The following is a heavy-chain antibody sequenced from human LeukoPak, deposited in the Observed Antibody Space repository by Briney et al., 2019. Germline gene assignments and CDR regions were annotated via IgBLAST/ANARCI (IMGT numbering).Heavy chain of an antibody. V-gene: IGHV3-74*01. CDR3: VREAGSGSYGVY. D-gene: IGHD3-10*01. CDR1: GFTFSSFE. Sequence: PGGSLRLSCAASGFTFSSFEMNWVRQAPGKGLVWVSRISPDGSRTSYADSVKGRFTISRDDAKNTLYLQMSSLRAEDTAIYYCVREAGSGSYGVYWGQGTLVTVSS. CDR2: ISPDGSRT. J-gene: IGHJ4*02.